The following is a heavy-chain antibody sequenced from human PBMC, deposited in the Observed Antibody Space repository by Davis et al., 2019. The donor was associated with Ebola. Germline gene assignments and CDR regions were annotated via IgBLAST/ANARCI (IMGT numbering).Heavy chain of an antibody. D-gene: IGHD6-19*01. Sequence: ASVKVSCKASGYTFTSYGISWVRQAPGQGLEWMGWMNPNSGNTGYAQKFQGRVTMTRNTSISTAYMELSSLRSEDTAVYYCARGGIAVAGTGGAYYFDYWGQGTLVTVSS. V-gene: IGHV1-8*02. CDR2: MNPNSGNT. CDR1: GYTFTSYG. CDR3: ARGGIAVAGTGGAYYFDY. J-gene: IGHJ4*02.